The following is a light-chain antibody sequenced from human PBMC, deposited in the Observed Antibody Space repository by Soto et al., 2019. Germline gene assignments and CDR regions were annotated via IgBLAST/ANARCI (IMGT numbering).Light chain of an antibody. CDR3: SSYAGSNTVV. CDR2: EVS. J-gene: IGLJ2*01. CDR1: SSDVGGYNY. Sequence: QSALTHPPSASGSPGQSVTISCTGTSSDVGGYNYVSWYQQHPGKAHKLMIYEVSKRPSGVPDRFSGSKSGNTASLTVSGLQAEDEADYYCSSYAGSNTVVFGGGTKLNVL. V-gene: IGLV2-8*01.